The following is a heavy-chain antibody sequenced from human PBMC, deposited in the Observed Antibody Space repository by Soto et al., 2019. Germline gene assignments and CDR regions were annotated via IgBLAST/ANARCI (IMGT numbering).Heavy chain of an antibody. V-gene: IGHV3-11*01. CDR1: GFTFSDYY. D-gene: IGHD2-2*01. CDR3: AGVLVPAAIYWFDP. J-gene: IGHJ5*02. CDR2: ISSGGSTI. Sequence: QVQLVESGGGLVKPGGSLRLSCAASGFTFSDYYMTWIRQAPGKGLEWVSYISSGGSTIYYADSVKGRFTISRDNAKNSLXLQMNSLRAEDTAVYYCAGVLVPAAIYWFDPWGQGTLVTVSS.